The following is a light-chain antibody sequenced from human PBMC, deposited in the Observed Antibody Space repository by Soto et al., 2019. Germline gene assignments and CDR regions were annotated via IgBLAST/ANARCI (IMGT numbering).Light chain of an antibody. CDR3: QQLNSYPRT. J-gene: IGKJ4*01. V-gene: IGKV1-9*01. Sequence: DIQLTQSPSFLSASVGDRVTITCRASQGISSYLAWFQQKPGEAPNLLIYAASTLQSGVPSRFSGSGSGTQCALTSSSLQPEDFATYYCQQLNSYPRTFGGGTKVEIK. CDR1: QGISSY. CDR2: AAS.